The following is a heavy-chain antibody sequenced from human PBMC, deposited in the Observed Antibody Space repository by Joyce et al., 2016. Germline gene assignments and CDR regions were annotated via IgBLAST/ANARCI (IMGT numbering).Heavy chain of an antibody. V-gene: IGHV4-4*02. CDR3: ASLSPLQSSSDY. Sequence: QVQLQESGPGLVKPSGTLSLTCTVSGGSVSNNLWWTWVRQAPEKGLEWIGEIIHSGGTNYNLSLQSRVTMSVDKSRNQFSLKLTSMTAADTAVYYCASLSPLQSSSDYWGQGTLVTVSS. CDR2: IIHSGGT. D-gene: IGHD6-13*01. J-gene: IGHJ4*02. CDR1: GGSVSNNLW.